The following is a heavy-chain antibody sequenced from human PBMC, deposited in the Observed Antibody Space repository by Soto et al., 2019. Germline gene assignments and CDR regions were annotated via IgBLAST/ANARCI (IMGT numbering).Heavy chain of an antibody. Sequence: QVQLVQSGAEVKKPGASVKVSCKASGYTFTSYYMHWVRQAPRQGLEWMGIINPSGGSTSHAQKFQGRVTMTRDTSTSTVYMELSSLRSEDSAVYYCVRTAPPVSSLDYWGQGTLVTVSS. J-gene: IGHJ4*02. D-gene: IGHD2-15*01. CDR1: GYTFTSYY. V-gene: IGHV1-46*01. CDR3: VRTAPPVSSLDY. CDR2: INPSGGST.